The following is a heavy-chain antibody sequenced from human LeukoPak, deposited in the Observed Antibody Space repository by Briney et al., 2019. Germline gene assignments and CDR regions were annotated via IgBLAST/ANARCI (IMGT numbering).Heavy chain of an antibody. Sequence: GGSLRLSCAASGFTFSSYAMSWVRQAPGKGLEWVSAISGSGGSTYYADSVKGRFTISRDNARNSLFLQMNSLRAEDTAVYYCARTYCSGGSCYSGNGFYYYYYMDVWGKGTTVTVSS. CDR1: GFTFSSYA. V-gene: IGHV3-23*01. D-gene: IGHD2-15*01. CDR2: ISGSGGST. J-gene: IGHJ6*03. CDR3: ARTYCSGGSCYSGNGFYYYYYMDV.